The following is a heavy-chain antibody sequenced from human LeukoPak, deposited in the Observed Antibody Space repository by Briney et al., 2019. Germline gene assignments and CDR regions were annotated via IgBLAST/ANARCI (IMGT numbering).Heavy chain of an antibody. J-gene: IGHJ4*02. CDR2: IIPILGIA. CDR1: GGTFSSYA. Sequence: SVKVSCKASGGTFSSYAISWVRQALGQGLEWMGRIIPILGIANYAQKFQGRVTITADKSTSTAYTELSSLRSEDTAVYYCATEYNYGSGSYYLYWGQGTLVTVSS. D-gene: IGHD3-10*01. V-gene: IGHV1-69*04. CDR3: ATEYNYGSGSYYLY.